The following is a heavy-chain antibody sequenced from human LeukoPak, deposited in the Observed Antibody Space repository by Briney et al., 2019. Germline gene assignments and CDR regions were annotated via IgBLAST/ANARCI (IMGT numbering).Heavy chain of an antibody. D-gene: IGHD2/OR15-2a*01. J-gene: IGHJ4*02. V-gene: IGHV3-48*01. CDR3: ARDNMGFDY. CDR2: ISSSSSTI. CDR1: GFTFSSYS. Sequence: GGSLRLSCAVSGFTFSSYSMNRVRQAPGKGLEWVSYISSSSSTIYYADSVKGRFTISRDNSKNSLYFQMNSLRAEDTAVYYCARDNMGFDYWGQGTLVTVSS.